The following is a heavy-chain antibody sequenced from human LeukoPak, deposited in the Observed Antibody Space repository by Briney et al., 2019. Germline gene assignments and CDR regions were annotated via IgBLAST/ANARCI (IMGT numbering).Heavy chain of an antibody. CDR2: ISYSGST. CDR1: GGSISNYY. D-gene: IGHD5-12*01. J-gene: IGHJ4*02. Sequence: SETLSLTCTVSGGSISNYYWSWIRQPPGKGLEWIGYISYSGSTNYNPSLKSRVTISVDTSKKQFSLKLSSVTAADTAVYYCAAGGGYPQGFYYFDYWGQGTLVTVSS. V-gene: IGHV4-59*08. CDR3: AAGGGYPQGFYYFDY.